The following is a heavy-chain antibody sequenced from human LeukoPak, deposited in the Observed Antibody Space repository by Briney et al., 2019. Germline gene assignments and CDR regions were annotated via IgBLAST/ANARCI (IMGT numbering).Heavy chain of an antibody. Sequence: GGSLRLSCAASGFTFSAYDMNWVRQAPGKGLKWLSYISSSSTTKYHADSVKGRFTISRDNAKNSLYLQMNSLRAEDTAVYYCANRYCSSTSCYDYWGQGTLVTVSS. V-gene: IGHV3-48*04. J-gene: IGHJ4*02. CDR2: ISSSSTTK. CDR1: GFTFSAYD. CDR3: ANRYCSSTSCYDY. D-gene: IGHD2-2*01.